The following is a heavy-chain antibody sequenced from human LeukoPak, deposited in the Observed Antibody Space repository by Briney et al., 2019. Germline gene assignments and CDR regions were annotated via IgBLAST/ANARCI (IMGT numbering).Heavy chain of an antibody. D-gene: IGHD3-10*01. V-gene: IGHV3-23*01. CDR2: ISGSGGST. Sequence: GGSLRLSCIASGFTFSSYEMSWVRQAPGKGLEWVSAISGSGGSTYYADSVKGRSTISRDNSKNTLYLQMNSLRAEDTAVYYCAKFGLAGSGRYHDAFDIWGQGTMVTVSS. J-gene: IGHJ3*02. CDR1: GFTFSSYE. CDR3: AKFGLAGSGRYHDAFDI.